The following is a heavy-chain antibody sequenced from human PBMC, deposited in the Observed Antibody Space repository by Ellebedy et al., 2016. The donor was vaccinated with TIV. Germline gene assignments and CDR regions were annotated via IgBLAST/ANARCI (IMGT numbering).Heavy chain of an antibody. J-gene: IGHJ4*02. V-gene: IGHV1-69*13. D-gene: IGHD3-10*01. CDR1: GGTFSSYS. CDR2: VIPIFGSP. CDR3: TRGGSGVYYFEN. Sequence: ASVKVSCXPSGGTFSSYSFSWVRQAPGQAPEWMGGVIPIFGSPHYAQKFQGRITIIADDSTNTVHMELSSLTSDDTALYFCTRGGSGVYYFENWGQGTQVTVSS.